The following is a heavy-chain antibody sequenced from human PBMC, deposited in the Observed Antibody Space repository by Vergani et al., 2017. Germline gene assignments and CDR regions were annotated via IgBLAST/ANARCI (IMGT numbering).Heavy chain of an antibody. V-gene: IGHV5-51*01. Sequence: EVQLVQSGAEVKKPGESLKISCKCSGSSFTSYWIGWVRQMPGKGLEWMGIIYPGDSDTSYSPSFQGQVTISADKSISTAYLQWSRLKATDTAMYYCARIGYCSGGSCYPPPYYFDYWGQGTLVTVSS. D-gene: IGHD2-15*01. CDR2: IYPGDSDT. J-gene: IGHJ4*02. CDR1: GSSFTSYW. CDR3: ARIGYCSGGSCYPPPYYFDY.